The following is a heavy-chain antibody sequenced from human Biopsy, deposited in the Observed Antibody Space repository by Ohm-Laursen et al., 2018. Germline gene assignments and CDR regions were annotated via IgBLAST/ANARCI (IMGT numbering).Heavy chain of an antibody. Sequence: SVKVSCKASGYTFSSYGINWVRQAPGQGLEWLGWISTYNGNTNYAQNLQGRVTMTTDTSTSTAYMGLRSLRSDDTAVYYCARGGTLVVVPTAVLHSFDIWGQGTMVTVSS. D-gene: IGHD2-2*01. CDR1: GYTFSSYG. V-gene: IGHV1-18*01. CDR3: ARGGTLVVVPTAVLHSFDI. J-gene: IGHJ3*02. CDR2: ISTYNGNT.